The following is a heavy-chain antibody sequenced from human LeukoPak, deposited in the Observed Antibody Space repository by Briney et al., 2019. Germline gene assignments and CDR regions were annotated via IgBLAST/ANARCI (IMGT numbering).Heavy chain of an antibody. J-gene: IGHJ4*02. Sequence: GGSLRLSCAASGFTFSDYWMSWARQPPGKGLEGGANKKEDGNGKYYVDSVKGRFTISRDNAENSLYLQMNSLRAGDTAIYYCARGSREYWGQGTLVTVSS. V-gene: IGHV3-7*01. CDR1: GFTFSDYW. D-gene: IGHD2-15*01. CDR3: ARGSREY. CDR2: KKEDGNGK.